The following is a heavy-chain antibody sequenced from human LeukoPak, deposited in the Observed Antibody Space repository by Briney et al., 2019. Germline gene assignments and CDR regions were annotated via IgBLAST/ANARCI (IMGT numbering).Heavy chain of an antibody. J-gene: IGHJ6*02. CDR2: ISSSSSYI. Sequence: AGVSLRLSCAASGFTFGSYSMNWVRQAPGKGLEWVSSISSSSSYIYYADSVKGRFTISRDNAKNSLYLQMNSLRAEDTAVYYCARGCSGGSCYYGMDVWGQGTTVTVSS. CDR3: ARGCSGGSCYYGMDV. V-gene: IGHV3-21*01. D-gene: IGHD2-15*01. CDR1: GFTFGSYS.